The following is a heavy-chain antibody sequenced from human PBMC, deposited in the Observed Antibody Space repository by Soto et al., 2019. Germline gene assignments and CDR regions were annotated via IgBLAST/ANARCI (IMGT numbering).Heavy chain of an antibody. CDR2: ISGSGDST. D-gene: IGHD6-19*01. J-gene: IGHJ1*01. Sequence: EVQLLESGGGLVQPGGSLRLSCAASGFTFSSYAMSWVRQAPGKGLEWVSGISGSGDSTYYADSVKGRFTISRDNSKNTLYLRMNSLRAEDTDVYYCARGVPGIAVAGTGYFEHWGQGTLVTVSS. CDR1: GFTFSSYA. V-gene: IGHV3-23*01. CDR3: ARGVPGIAVAGTGYFEH.